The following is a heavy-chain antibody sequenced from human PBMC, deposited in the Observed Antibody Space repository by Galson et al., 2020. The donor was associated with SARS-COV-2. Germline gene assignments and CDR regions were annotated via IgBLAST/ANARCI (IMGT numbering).Heavy chain of an antibody. D-gene: IGHD5-18*01. V-gene: IGHV3-21*01. J-gene: IGHJ4*02. CDR1: GFTFSSYS. CDR2: ISSSSSYI. Sequence: GGSLRLSCAASGFTFSSYSMNWVRQAPGKGLEWVSSISSSSSYIYYADSVKGRFTISRDNAKNSLYLQMNSLRAEDTAVYYCARVRRIQLWSSDPYYFDYWGQGTLVTVSS. CDR3: ARVRRIQLWSSDPYYFDY.